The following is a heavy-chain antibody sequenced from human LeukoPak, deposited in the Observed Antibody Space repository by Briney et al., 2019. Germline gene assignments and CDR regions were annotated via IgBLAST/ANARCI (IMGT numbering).Heavy chain of an antibody. CDR3: ARDFGYCSGGSCYFFDY. CDR2: ISGSGGST. Sequence: PGGSLRLSCAASGFTFSSYAMSWVRQAPGKGLEWVSAISGSGGSTYYADSVKGRFTISRDNSKNTLSLQMNSLRAEDTAVYHCARDFGYCSGGSCYFFDYWGQGTLVTVSS. J-gene: IGHJ4*02. D-gene: IGHD2-15*01. V-gene: IGHV3-23*01. CDR1: GFTFSSYA.